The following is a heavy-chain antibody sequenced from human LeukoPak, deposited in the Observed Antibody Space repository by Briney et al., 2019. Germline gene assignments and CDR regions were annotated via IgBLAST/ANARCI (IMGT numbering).Heavy chain of an antibody. Sequence: GGSLRLSCAASGFTFSSYWMSWVRQAPGKGLEWVANIKQDGSEKYYVDSVKGRFTISRDNAKNSLYLQMNSLRAEDTAVYYCAKDREGVVVVAALFDYWGQGTLVTVSS. CDR1: GFTFSSYW. D-gene: IGHD2-15*01. CDR3: AKDREGVVVVAALFDY. J-gene: IGHJ4*02. CDR2: IKQDGSEK. V-gene: IGHV3-7*01.